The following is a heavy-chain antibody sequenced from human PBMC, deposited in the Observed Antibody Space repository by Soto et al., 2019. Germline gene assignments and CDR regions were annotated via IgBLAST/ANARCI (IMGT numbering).Heavy chain of an antibody. CDR2: ISGSGGST. Sequence: GGSLRLSCAASGFTFSSYAMSWVRQAPGKGLEWVSAISGSGGSTYYADSVKGRFTISRDNSKNTLYLQMNSLRAEDTAVYYCAKAIGYSSSWPPFDYWGQGTLVAVSS. D-gene: IGHD6-13*01. V-gene: IGHV3-23*01. CDR1: GFTFSSYA. CDR3: AKAIGYSSSWPPFDY. J-gene: IGHJ4*02.